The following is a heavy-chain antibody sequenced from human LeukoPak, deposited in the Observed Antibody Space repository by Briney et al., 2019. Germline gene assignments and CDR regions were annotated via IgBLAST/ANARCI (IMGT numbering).Heavy chain of an antibody. Sequence: GASVKVSCKASGYTFTTYGMSWVRQAPGQGLEWMGWISTYNGNTNYAQQFQGRVTMTTDTSMSTTYMELRSLRSDDTAVYYCARDLIAVRPGWFDPWGQGSLVTVSS. J-gene: IGHJ5*02. CDR3: ARDLIAVRPGWFDP. D-gene: IGHD6-6*01. CDR2: ISTYNGNT. CDR1: GYTFTTYG. V-gene: IGHV1-18*01.